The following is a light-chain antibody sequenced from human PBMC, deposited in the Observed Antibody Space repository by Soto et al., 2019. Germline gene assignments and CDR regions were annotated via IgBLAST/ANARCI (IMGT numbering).Light chain of an antibody. J-gene: IGKJ5*01. CDR1: QSVSSY. V-gene: IGKV3-11*01. Sequence: EIVLTQSPATLALSPGERATLSCRASQSVSSYLAWYQQKPGQAPRLLIYDASNMATGIPARFSGSGSGTDFPLTISSLEPEDFAVYYCQQRSNWPPFGQGTRLAIK. CDR3: QQRSNWPP. CDR2: DAS.